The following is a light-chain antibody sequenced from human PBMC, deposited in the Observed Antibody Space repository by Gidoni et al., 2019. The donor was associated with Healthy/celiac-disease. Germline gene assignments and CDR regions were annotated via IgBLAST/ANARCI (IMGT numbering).Light chain of an antibody. Sequence: QSVLTQPPSASGTPGQRVTISCFGSSSNIGSNTVNWYQQLPGTAPKVLIYSNNQRPSGGPDRFSGSKSGTSASLAISGLQSEDEADYYCAAWDDSLNDVVFGGGTKVTVL. CDR1: SSNIGSNT. CDR3: AAWDDSLNDVV. CDR2: SNN. V-gene: IGLV1-44*01. J-gene: IGLJ2*01.